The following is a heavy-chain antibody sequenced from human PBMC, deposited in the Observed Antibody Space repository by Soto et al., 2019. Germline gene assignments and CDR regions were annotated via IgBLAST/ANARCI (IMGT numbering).Heavy chain of an antibody. J-gene: IGHJ6*02. V-gene: IGHV3-21*01. Sequence: GGSLRLSCAASGFTFSSYSMNWVRQAPGKGLEWVSSISSSSSYIYYADSVKGRFTISRDNAKNSLYLQMNSLRAEDTAVYYCARDLPIRLWALVYGMDVWGQGTTVTVSS. CDR3: ARDLPIRLWALVYGMDV. CDR1: GFTFSSYS. CDR2: ISSSSSYI. D-gene: IGHD5-18*01.